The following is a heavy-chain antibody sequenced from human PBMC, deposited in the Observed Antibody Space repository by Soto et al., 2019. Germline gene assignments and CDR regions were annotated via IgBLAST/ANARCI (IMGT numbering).Heavy chain of an antibody. CDR3: ARDSGSYSRYGMDV. V-gene: IGHV3-48*03. CDR1: GFTFSSYE. D-gene: IGHD1-26*01. CDR2: ISSSGSTI. Sequence: GSLRLSCAASGFTFSSYEMNWVRQAPGKGLEWVSYISSSGSTIYYADSVKGRFTISRDNAKNSLYLQMNSLRAEDTAVYYCARDSGSYSRYGMDVWGQGTTVTVSS. J-gene: IGHJ6*02.